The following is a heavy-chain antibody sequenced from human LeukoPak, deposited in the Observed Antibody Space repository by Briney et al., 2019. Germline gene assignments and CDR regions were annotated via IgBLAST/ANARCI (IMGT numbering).Heavy chain of an antibody. CDR2: ITAGGAGT. J-gene: IGHJ4*02. Sequence: PGGSVRLSCAASGFTFRKYAMSWVRQAPGKGLEWVSVITAGGAGTYYADSVKGRFTISRDNSKNTLYAQMSSLRVDDTAVYYCAKGPNDDSNDLFEDWGEGPLLTVSS. CDR3: AKGPNDDSNDLFED. V-gene: IGHV3-23*01. CDR1: GFTFRKYA. D-gene: IGHD4-11*01.